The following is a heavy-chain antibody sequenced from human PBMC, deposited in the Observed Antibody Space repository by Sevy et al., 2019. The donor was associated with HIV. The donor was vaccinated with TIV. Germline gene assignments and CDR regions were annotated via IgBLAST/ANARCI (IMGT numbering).Heavy chain of an antibody. Sequence: GESLKISCKGSGYSFTSYWIGWVRQMPGKGLEWRGIIYPGDSDTRYSPSFQGQVTMSADKSISTAYLQWRSVKASDTAMYYCARVDAGVYSFDYWGQGTLVTVSS. V-gene: IGHV5-51*01. CDR2: IYPGDSDT. CDR1: GYSFTSYW. D-gene: IGHD2-8*01. J-gene: IGHJ4*02. CDR3: ARVDAGVYSFDY.